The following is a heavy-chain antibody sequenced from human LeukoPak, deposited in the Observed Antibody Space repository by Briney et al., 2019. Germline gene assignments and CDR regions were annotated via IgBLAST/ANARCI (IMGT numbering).Heavy chain of an antibody. Sequence: PGGSLRLSCAASGFTFSSYAMSWVRQAPGKGLEWVSAISGSGGSTYYADSVKGRFTISRDNSENTLYLQMNSLRAEDTAVYYCAKVPTTLWSLYYFDYWGQGTLVTVSS. D-gene: IGHD3-10*01. CDR3: AKVPTTLWSLYYFDY. V-gene: IGHV3-23*01. CDR2: ISGSGGST. CDR1: GFTFSSYA. J-gene: IGHJ4*02.